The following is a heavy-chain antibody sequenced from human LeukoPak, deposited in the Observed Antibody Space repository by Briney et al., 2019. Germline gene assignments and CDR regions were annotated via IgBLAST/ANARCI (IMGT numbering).Heavy chain of an antibody. Sequence: GGSLRLSCAASGFTFSSYSMNWVRQAPGKGLEWVSSISSSSSYIYYADSVKGRFTISRDNAKNSLYLQMNSLRAEDTALYYCAKRRNSGYEFDNWGQGTLVTVSS. CDR1: GFTFSSYS. V-gene: IGHV3-21*04. CDR2: ISSSSSYI. J-gene: IGHJ4*02. CDR3: AKRRNSGYEFDN. D-gene: IGHD5-12*01.